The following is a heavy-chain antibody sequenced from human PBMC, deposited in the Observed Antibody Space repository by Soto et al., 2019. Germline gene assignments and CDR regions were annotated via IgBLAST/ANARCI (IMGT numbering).Heavy chain of an antibody. J-gene: IGHJ6*02. V-gene: IGHV4-38-2*02. CDR2: IYHSGST. CDR3: ARDPYCSGGSCYSVGYYYGMDV. D-gene: IGHD2-15*01. Sequence: KPSETLSLTCAVSGYSISSGYYWGWILQPPGKGLEGIGSIYHSGSTYYNPSLKSRVTISVDTSKNQFSLKLSSVTAADTAVYYCARDPYCSGGSCYSVGYYYGMDVWGQGTTVTVSS. CDR1: GYSISSGYY.